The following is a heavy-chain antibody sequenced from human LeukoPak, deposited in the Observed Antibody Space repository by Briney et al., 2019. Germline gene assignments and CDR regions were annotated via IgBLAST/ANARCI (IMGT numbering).Heavy chain of an antibody. CDR3: ARGPADCTNGVCYTLYYFDY. Sequence: PSQTLSLTCTVSGGSISSGGYYWSWIRQPPGKGLEWIGYIYHSGSTYYNPSLKSRVTMSVDTSKNQFSLKLSSVTAADTAVYYCARGPADCTNGVCYTLYYFDYWGQGTLVTVSS. V-gene: IGHV4-30-2*01. CDR1: GGSISSGGYY. J-gene: IGHJ4*02. CDR2: IYHSGST. D-gene: IGHD2-8*01.